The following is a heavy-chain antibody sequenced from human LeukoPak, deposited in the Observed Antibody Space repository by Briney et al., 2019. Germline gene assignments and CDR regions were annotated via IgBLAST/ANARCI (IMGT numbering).Heavy chain of an antibody. CDR2: IKEDGSEK. CDR3: ARDSHYSSDF. D-gene: IGHD6-6*01. J-gene: IGHJ4*02. CDR1: GFTFSSYR. Sequence: GGSLTLSCAASGFTFSSYRMSWVPQAPGQGREWVANIKEDGSEKYYVDSAKGRFTISRDNGKNSLYLQMNSLRGEDTAVYYCARDSHYSSDFWGQGTLVTVSS. V-gene: IGHV3-7*05.